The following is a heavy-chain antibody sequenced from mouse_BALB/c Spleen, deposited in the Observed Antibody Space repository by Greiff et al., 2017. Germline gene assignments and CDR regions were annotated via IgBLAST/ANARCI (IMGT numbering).Heavy chain of an antibody. CDR3: ARSLYYDYDDYAMDY. CDR2: IDPYNGGT. V-gene: IGHV1S135*01. CDR1: GYAFTSYN. Sequence: EVKLVESGPELVKPGASVKVSCKASGYAFTSYNMYWVKQSHGKSLEWIGYIDPYNGGTSYNQKFKGKATLTVDKSSSTAYMHLNSLTSEDSAVYYCARSLYYDYDDYAMDYWGQGTSVTVSS. J-gene: IGHJ4*01. D-gene: IGHD2-4*01.